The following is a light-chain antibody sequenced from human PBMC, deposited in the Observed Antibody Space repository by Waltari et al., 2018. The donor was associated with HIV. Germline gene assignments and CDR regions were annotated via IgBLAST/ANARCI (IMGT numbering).Light chain of an antibody. V-gene: IGLV3-21*02. CDR2: DDS. Sequence: SYVLTQPPSVSVAPGQTATITCGGNTIKRKNVHWYRQRPGQAPTLVVYDDSARPSGIPERFSGSHSENTATLTISRVEAGDEADYYCQVWDSTTDEGVFGGGTKLAVL. CDR3: QVWDSTTDEGV. CDR1: TIKRKN. J-gene: IGLJ2*01.